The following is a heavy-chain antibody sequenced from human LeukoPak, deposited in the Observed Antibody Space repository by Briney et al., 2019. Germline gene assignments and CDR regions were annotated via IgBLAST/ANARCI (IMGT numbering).Heavy chain of an antibody. CDR3: AVSSCGGNCFSGVDS. J-gene: IGHJ4*02. V-gene: IGHV3-23*01. D-gene: IGHD2-21*02. CDR1: GFTFSSYA. CDR2: INDRGDHT. Sequence: GGSLRLSCAASGFTFSSYAMTWVRQAPGKGLEWVSAINDRGDHTYYADSVKGWFVISRDNSKNLLYLQMRSLRAEDTAIYYCAVSSCGGNCFSGVDSWGQGILVTVSS.